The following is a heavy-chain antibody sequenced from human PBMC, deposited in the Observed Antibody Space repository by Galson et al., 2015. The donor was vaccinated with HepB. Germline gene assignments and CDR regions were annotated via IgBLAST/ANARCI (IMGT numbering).Heavy chain of an antibody. Sequence: SVKVSCKASGYTFTSYSISWVRQAPGQGLEWMGWISGHNGNTNYAQKFQGRVAMTTDTSTSTAYMELRSLRSDDTAVYYCAGDTVGTGFYYWGQGTLVTVSS. D-gene: IGHD4-23*01. V-gene: IGHV1-18*01. CDR2: ISGHNGNT. J-gene: IGHJ4*02. CDR1: GYTFTSYS. CDR3: AGDTVGTGFYY.